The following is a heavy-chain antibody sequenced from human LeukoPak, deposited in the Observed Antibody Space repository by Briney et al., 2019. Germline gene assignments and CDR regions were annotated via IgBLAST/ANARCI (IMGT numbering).Heavy chain of an antibody. J-gene: IGHJ3*02. CDR3: ARAWSGYGAFDI. Sequence: GESLRLSCAASGFTFSSYGMHWVRQAPGKGLEWVAFIRYDGSNKYYADSVKGRFTISRDNSKNTLYLQMNSLRAEDTAVYYCARAWSGYGAFDIWGQGTMVTVSP. CDR1: GFTFSSYG. CDR2: IRYDGSNK. D-gene: IGHD3-3*01. V-gene: IGHV3-30*02.